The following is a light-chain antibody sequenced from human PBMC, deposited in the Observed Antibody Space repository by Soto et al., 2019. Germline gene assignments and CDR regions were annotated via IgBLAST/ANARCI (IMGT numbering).Light chain of an antibody. CDR3: QQSYSTPL. Sequence: DIQMTQSPSSLSASVGDRVTITCRASQSISSYLNWYQQKPGKAPKLLIYAASSLQSGVPSRFSGSGSGTDFTFTISSLQPEDFATYYCQQSYSTPLFGGGTKVEIK. J-gene: IGKJ4*01. V-gene: IGKV1-39*01. CDR1: QSISSY. CDR2: AAS.